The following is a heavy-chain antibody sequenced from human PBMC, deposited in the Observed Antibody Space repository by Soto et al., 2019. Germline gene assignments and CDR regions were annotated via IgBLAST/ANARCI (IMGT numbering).Heavy chain of an antibody. Sequence: QVQLVESGGGVVQPGGSLRLSCAASGFTFSSYGMHWVRQAPGKGLEWVAVIRGDGSNKYYADSVKGRFTISRDNSKNTQYLQMKSLRAEDRAVYYCARDVTAMGVRGTLTSNWFDPWGQGTLVTVSS. D-gene: IGHD3-10*01. V-gene: IGHV3-33*08. CDR1: GFTFSSYG. J-gene: IGHJ5*02. CDR3: ARDVTAMGVRGTLTSNWFDP. CDR2: IRGDGSNK.